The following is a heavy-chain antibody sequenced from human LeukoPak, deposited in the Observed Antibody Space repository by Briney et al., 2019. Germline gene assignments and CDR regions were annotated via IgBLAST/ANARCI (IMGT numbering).Heavy chain of an antibody. Sequence: LSLTCTVSGGSISSGGYYWSWIRQAPGKGLEWVSYISSSSSYTNYADSVKGRFTISRDNAKNSLYLQMTSLRAEDTAVYYCARKGCFSGRCHDASDVWGQGTMVTVSS. CDR2: ISSSSSYT. D-gene: IGHD2-15*01. V-gene: IGHV3-11*03. CDR1: GGSISSGGYY. J-gene: IGHJ3*01. CDR3: ARKGCFSGRCHDASDV.